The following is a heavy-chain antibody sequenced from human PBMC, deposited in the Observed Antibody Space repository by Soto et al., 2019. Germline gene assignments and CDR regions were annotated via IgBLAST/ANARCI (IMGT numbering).Heavy chain of an antibody. V-gene: IGHV1-18*01. Sequence: GASVKVSCKASGYTFTSYGISWVRQAPGQGLEWMGWISAYNGNTNYAQKLQGRVTMTTDTSTSTAYMELRSLRSDDTAVYYCARKDCYGDNCGWFDPWGQGTLVTVSS. D-gene: IGHD2-21*02. CDR1: GYTFTSYG. CDR2: ISAYNGNT. CDR3: ARKDCYGDNCGWFDP. J-gene: IGHJ5*02.